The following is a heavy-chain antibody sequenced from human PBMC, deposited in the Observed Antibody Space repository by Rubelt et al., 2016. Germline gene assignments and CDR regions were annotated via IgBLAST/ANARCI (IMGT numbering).Heavy chain of an antibody. D-gene: IGHD3-3*01. CDR2: ISGSGGST. CDR3: AKTRLLGPLEY. CDR1: GFTFSSYA. Sequence: CAASGFTFSSYAMSWVRQAPGKGLEWVSAISGSGGSTYYADSVKGRFTISRDNSKNTLYLQMNSLRAEDTAVYYWAKTRLLGPLEYWGQGTLVTVSS. J-gene: IGHJ4*02. V-gene: IGHV3-23*01.